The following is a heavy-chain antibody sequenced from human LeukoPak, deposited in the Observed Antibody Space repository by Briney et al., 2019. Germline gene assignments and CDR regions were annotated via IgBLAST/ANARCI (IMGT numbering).Heavy chain of an antibody. CDR1: GGSITSYF. V-gene: IGHV4-59*01. CDR3: AQKAPYSPAYSQH. Sequence: SETLSLTCTVSGGSITSYFWTWIRQPPGEGLGWSGYIYHSGTTNYNPSLKSRVSISVDTSKNQFSLKLTSVTAADTAVYYCAQKAPYSPAYSQHWGQGTLVTVSS. D-gene: IGHD2-21*01. CDR2: IYHSGTT. J-gene: IGHJ1*01.